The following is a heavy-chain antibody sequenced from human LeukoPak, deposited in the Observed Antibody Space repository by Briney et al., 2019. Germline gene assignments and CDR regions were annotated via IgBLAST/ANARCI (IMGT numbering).Heavy chain of an antibody. CDR1: GFTFSSYA. CDR2: ISGSGGST. J-gene: IGHJ3*02. D-gene: IGHD6-6*01. CDR3: AKHSSSSGRNAFDI. V-gene: IGHV3-23*01. Sequence: PEGSLGLSCAASGFTFSSYAMSWVRQAPGKGLEWVSAISGSGGSTYYADSVKGRFTISRDNSKNTLYLQMNSLRAEDTAVYYCAKHSSSSGRNAFDIWGQGTMVTVSS.